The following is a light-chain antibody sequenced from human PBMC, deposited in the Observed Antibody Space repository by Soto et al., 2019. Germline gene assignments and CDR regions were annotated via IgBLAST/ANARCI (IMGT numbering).Light chain of an antibody. J-gene: IGLJ1*01. CDR1: SSKIESNY. CDR3: AAWDDSLSAHNYV. Sequence: QSVLTQPPSASGTPGQRVTISCSGSSSKIESNYVYWYQQLPGTAPKLLIYRNNQRPSGVPDRFSGSKSGPSASLAISGLRSEDEADYYCAAWDDSLSAHNYVFGTGTKVTVL. CDR2: RNN. V-gene: IGLV1-47*01.